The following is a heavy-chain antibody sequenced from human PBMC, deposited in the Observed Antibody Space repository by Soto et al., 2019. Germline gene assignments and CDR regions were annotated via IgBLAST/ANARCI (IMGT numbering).Heavy chain of an antibody. V-gene: IGHV3-11*01. D-gene: IGHD2-15*01. CDR3: ARAPLSGGSRWFDP. CDR2: ISSSGSTI. Sequence: QVQLQQWGAGLLKPSETLSLTCAVYGGSFSGYYWSWIRQPPGKGLEWVSYISSSGSTIYYADSVKGRFTISRDNAKNSLYLQMNSLRAEDTAVYYCARAPLSGGSRWFDPWGQGTLVTVSS. CDR1: GGSFSGYY. J-gene: IGHJ5*02.